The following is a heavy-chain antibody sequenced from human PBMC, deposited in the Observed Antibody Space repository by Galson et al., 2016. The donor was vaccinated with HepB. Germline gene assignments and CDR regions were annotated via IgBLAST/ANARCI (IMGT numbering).Heavy chain of an antibody. V-gene: IGHV1-3*01. J-gene: IGHJ4*02. D-gene: IGHD1/OR15-1a*01. CDR2: IRAGDGYT. CDR1: GYTFTGYT. CDR3: VRVFKLEQCGNFDY. Sequence: SVKVSCKGSGYTFTGYTIHWVRQAPGQRLEWMGWIRAGDGYTTYSQNFEDRVTLSRDTSASTTYMELSSLRSEDTAVYYCVRVFKLEQCGNFDYWCQGTLVTVSS.